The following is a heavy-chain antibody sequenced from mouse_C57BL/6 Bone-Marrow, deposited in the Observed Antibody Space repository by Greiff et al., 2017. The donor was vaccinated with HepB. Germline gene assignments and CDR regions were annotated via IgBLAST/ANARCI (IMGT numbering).Heavy chain of an antibody. CDR1: GYTFTSYW. CDR3: AREVDYYSNDYAMDY. V-gene: IGHV1-64*01. J-gene: IGHJ4*01. CDR2: IHPNSGST. D-gene: IGHD2-5*01. Sequence: VQLQQPGAELVKPGASVKLSCKASGYTFTSYWMHWVKQRPGQGLEWIGMIHPNSGSTNYNEKFKSKATLTVDKSSSTAYMQLSSLTSEDSAVYYGAREVDYYSNDYAMDYWGQGTSVTVSS.